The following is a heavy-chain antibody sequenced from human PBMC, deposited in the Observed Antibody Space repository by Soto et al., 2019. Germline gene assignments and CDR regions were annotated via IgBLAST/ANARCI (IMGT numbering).Heavy chain of an antibody. Sequence: SETLSLTCAVYGGSFSGYYWSWIRQPPGKGLEWIGEINHSGSTNYNPSLKSRVTISVDTSKNQFSLKLSSVTAADTAVYYCARGYIVVVVAATSGAFDIWGQGTMVTVS. V-gene: IGHV4-34*01. D-gene: IGHD2-15*01. CDR2: INHSGST. J-gene: IGHJ3*02. CDR3: ARGYIVVVVAATSGAFDI. CDR1: GGSFSGYY.